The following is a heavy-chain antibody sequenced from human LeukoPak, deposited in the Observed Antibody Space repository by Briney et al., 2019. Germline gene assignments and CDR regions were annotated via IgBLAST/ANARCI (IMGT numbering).Heavy chain of an antibody. Sequence: SVKVSCKASGYTFTGYYINWVRQAPGQGLEWMGGIIPIFGTANYAQKFQGRVTITADKSTSTAYMELSSLRSEDTAVYYCARDPLYYSSSRFDPWGQGTLVTVSS. CDR2: IIPIFGTA. V-gene: IGHV1-69*06. J-gene: IGHJ5*02. D-gene: IGHD6-13*01. CDR3: ARDPLYYSSSRFDP. CDR1: GYTFTGYY.